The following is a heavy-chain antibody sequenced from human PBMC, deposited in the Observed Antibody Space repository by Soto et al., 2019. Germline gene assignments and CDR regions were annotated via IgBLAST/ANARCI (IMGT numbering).Heavy chain of an antibody. CDR1: GYTFTSYA. J-gene: IGHJ6*02. D-gene: IGHD6-6*01. CDR2: INAGNGNT. Sequence: ASVKVSCKASGYTFTSYAMHWVRQAPGQRLEWMGWINAGNGNTKYSQKFQGRVTITRDTSASTAYMELSSLRSEDTAVYYCARGGAYSSSSPYYYYGMDVWGQGTTVTVSS. CDR3: ARGGAYSSSSPYYYYGMDV. V-gene: IGHV1-3*01.